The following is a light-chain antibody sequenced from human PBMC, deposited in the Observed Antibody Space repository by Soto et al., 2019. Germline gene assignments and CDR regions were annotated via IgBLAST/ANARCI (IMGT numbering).Light chain of an antibody. V-gene: IGLV2-14*01. CDR1: SNDDGGYNS. J-gene: IGLJ1*01. CDR2: DVS. Sequence: SVLTQPASVSGSPGQSIAFSCPGTSNDDGGYNSVSWYQQHPGKAPKLMIYDVSNRPSGVSNRFSGSKSGNTASLTISGLQAEDEADYYCNSYTGSSIYVFGTGTKVTVL. CDR3: NSYTGSSIYV.